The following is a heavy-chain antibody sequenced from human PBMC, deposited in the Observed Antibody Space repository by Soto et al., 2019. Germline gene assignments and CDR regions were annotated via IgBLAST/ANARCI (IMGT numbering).Heavy chain of an antibody. Sequence: SEPLSLTCTVSGDSIGTTHSYWAWIRQSPGKGLEWIGNIHYSGSTYYMPALRSRVTLSVDTSKNQFSLRLTSVTAEDTAVYYCARHEGNGNVWPLDYWGQGILVTVSS. J-gene: IGHJ4*02. CDR3: ARHEGNGNVWPLDY. CDR1: GDSIGTTHSY. D-gene: IGHD2-8*01. CDR2: IHYSGST. V-gene: IGHV4-39*01.